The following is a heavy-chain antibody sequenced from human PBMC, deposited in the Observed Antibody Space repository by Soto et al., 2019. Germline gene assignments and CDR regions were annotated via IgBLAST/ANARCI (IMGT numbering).Heavy chain of an antibody. V-gene: IGHV3-30*02. CDR1: ASIFKGHG. Sequence: GGSLRLSCAASASIFKGHGMHWVRQAPGKGLEWVAIIRYDGSDEHYGDSVKGRFTISRDNSKNMLYLQMNSLRAEDTAVYYCAKDAVQLGYCSGGSCYSAYYYYMDVWGKGTTVTVSS. CDR3: AKDAVQLGYCSGGSCYSAYYYYMDV. D-gene: IGHD2-15*01. CDR2: IRYDGSDE. J-gene: IGHJ6*03.